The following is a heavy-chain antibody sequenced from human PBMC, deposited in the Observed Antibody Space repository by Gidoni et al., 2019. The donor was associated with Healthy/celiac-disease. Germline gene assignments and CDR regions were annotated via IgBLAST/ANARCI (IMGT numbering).Heavy chain of an antibody. J-gene: IGHJ6*02. Sequence: QLQLQESGPGLVKPSETLSLTCTVSGCSISSSSYYWGWIRQPPGKGLEWIGSIYYSGSTYYNPSLKSRVTIYVDTSKNQFSLKLSSVTAADTAVYYCARVPPVVAATNYYYYYGMDVWGQGTTVTVS. D-gene: IGHD2-15*01. V-gene: IGHV4-39*01. CDR1: GCSISSSSYY. CDR3: ARVPPVVAATNYYYYYGMDV. CDR2: IYYSGST.